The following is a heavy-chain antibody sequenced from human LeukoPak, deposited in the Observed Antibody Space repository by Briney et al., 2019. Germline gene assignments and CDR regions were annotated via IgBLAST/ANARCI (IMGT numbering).Heavy chain of an antibody. V-gene: IGHV3-74*01. CDR1: GFTFNNYW. J-gene: IGHJ4*02. CDR3: ARGGMSHFDY. Sequence: GGSLRLSCAASGFTFNNYWMHWLRQAPGKGLVWVSRINSDGSSASYADSVMGRFTISRDNAKNSLYLQMNSLRAEDTAVYYCARGGMSHFDYWGQGTLVTVSS. CDR2: INSDGSSA.